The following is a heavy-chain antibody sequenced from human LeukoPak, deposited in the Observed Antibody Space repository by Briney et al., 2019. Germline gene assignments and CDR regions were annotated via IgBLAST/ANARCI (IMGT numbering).Heavy chain of an antibody. CDR3: ARVVGATLDY. Sequence: SETLSLTCTVSGGSISSYYWSWIRQPPGKGLEWIGYIYYSGSTNYSPSLKSRVTISVDTSKNQFSLKLSSVTAADTAVYYCARVVGATLDYWGQGNLVTVSS. CDR1: GGSISSYY. D-gene: IGHD1-26*01. J-gene: IGHJ4*02. V-gene: IGHV4-59*01. CDR2: IYYSGST.